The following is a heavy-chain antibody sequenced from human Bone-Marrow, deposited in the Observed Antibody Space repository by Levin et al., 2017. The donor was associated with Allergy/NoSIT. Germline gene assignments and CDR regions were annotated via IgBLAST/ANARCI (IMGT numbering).Heavy chain of an antibody. CDR3: ARAAGRYCSSTSCPDIYYGMDV. CDR2: IWYDGSNK. D-gene: IGHD2-2*01. CDR1: GFTFSSYG. V-gene: IGHV3-33*01. Sequence: SCAASGFTFSSYGMHWVRQAPGKGLEWVAVIWYDGSNKYYADSVKGRFTISRDNSKNTLYLQMNSLRAEDTAVYYCARAAGRYCSSTSCPDIYYGMDVWGQGTTVTVSS. J-gene: IGHJ6*02.